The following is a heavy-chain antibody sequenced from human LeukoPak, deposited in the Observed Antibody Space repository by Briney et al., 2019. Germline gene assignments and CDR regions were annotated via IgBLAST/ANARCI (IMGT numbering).Heavy chain of an antibody. CDR1: GFTFSTYA. Sequence: GGSLRLSCAASGFTFSTYAMSWVRQAPGKGLEWVSVISGSGGSTYYADSMKGRFTISRDNAKNPLYLQMNSLRAEDTAVYYCATFATRYYYDSSDPPAFDIWGQGTMVTVSS. CDR2: ISGSGGST. D-gene: IGHD3-22*01. J-gene: IGHJ3*02. CDR3: ATFATRYYYDSSDPPAFDI. V-gene: IGHV3-23*01.